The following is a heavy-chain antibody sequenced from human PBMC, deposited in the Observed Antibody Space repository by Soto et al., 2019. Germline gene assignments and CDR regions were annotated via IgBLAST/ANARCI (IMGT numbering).Heavy chain of an antibody. Sequence: QVQLVQSGAEVKKPGSSVKVSCKASGGTFSSYAISWVRQAPGQGLEWMGGIIPIFGTANYAQKFQGRVMIPAAXSTSTAYMELSSLRSEDTAVYYCARGSRSGYGMDVWGQGTTVTVSS. CDR2: IIPIFGTA. J-gene: IGHJ6*02. D-gene: IGHD2-15*01. V-gene: IGHV1-69*12. CDR3: ARGSRSGYGMDV. CDR1: GGTFSSYA.